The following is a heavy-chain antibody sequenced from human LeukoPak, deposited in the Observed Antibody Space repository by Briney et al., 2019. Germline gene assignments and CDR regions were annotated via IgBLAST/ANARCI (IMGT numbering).Heavy chain of an antibody. CDR3: ARSPPRYWDILTADAFDI. CDR2: ISSNGGST. V-gene: IGHV3-64*01. D-gene: IGHD3-9*01. J-gene: IGHJ3*02. Sequence: GGSLRLSCAASGFTFSSYAMHWVRQAPGKGLEYVSAISSNGGSTYYANSVKGRFTISRDNSKDTLYLQMGSLRAEDMAVYYCARSPPRYWDILTADAFDIWGQGTMVTVSS. CDR1: GFTFSSYA.